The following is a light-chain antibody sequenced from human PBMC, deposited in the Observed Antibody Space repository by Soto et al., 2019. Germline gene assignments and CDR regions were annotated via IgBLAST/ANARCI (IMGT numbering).Light chain of an antibody. V-gene: IGKV1-5*01. J-gene: IGKJ1*01. CDR2: DVS. Sequence: DIQMTQSPSTLSASVGERVTITCRASQSVTNWLAWYQQKPRKAPKLLIYDVSSLESGVPSRFSGSGSGTEFILTISSLQPEDFATYYCQQYDSYSWTFGQGTKVDIK. CDR3: QQYDSYSWT. CDR1: QSVTNW.